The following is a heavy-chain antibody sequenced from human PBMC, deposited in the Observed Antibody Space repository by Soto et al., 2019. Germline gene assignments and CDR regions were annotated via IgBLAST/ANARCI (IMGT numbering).Heavy chain of an antibody. CDR3: ARRGGVGANYFDY. Sequence: QVQLVESGGGVVQPGRSLRLSCAASGFTFSSYGMHWVRQAPGKGLEWGAVIWYDGSNKYYADSVKGRFTISRDNSKNTLYLQMNSLRAEDTAVYYCARRGGVGANYFDYWGQGTLVTVSS. CDR2: IWYDGSNK. D-gene: IGHD1-26*01. CDR1: GFTFSSYG. J-gene: IGHJ4*02. V-gene: IGHV3-33*01.